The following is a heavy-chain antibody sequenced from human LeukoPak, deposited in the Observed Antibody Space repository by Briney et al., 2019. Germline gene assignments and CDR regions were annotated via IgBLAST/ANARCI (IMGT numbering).Heavy chain of an antibody. D-gene: IGHD1-26*01. J-gene: IGHJ3*02. V-gene: IGHV1-69*05. Sequence: ASVEVSCKASGGTFSSYAISWVRQAPGQGLEWMGGIIPIFGTANYAQKFQGRVTITTDESTSTAYMELSSLRSEDTAVYYCARRPSSGSYFFDVPFDIWGQGTMVTVSS. CDR1: GGTFSSYA. CDR2: IIPIFGTA. CDR3: ARRPSSGSYFFDVPFDI.